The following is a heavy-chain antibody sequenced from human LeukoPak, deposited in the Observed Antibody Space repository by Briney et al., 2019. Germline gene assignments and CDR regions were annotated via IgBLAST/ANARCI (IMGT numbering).Heavy chain of an antibody. Sequence: GGSLRLSCAASGFTFSRYWMHWVRQVPGKGLVWVSRINPDGSGTNYADSVKGRFAISRDNAKNSLYLQMNSLRAEDTAVYYCARETVATINFDYWGQGTLVTVSS. CDR3: ARETVATINFDY. V-gene: IGHV3-74*01. CDR1: GFTFSRYW. CDR2: INPDGSGT. D-gene: IGHD5-24*01. J-gene: IGHJ4*02.